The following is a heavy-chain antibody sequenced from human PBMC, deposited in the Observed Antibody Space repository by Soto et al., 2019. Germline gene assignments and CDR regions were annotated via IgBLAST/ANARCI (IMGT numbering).Heavy chain of an antibody. D-gene: IGHD6-6*01. CDR3: AKGPRQLEGDP. Sequence: HPGESLRLSCAASGFTFSSYAMHWVRQAPGKGLEWVAVISYDGSNKYYADSVKGRFTISRDNSKNTLYLQMNSLRAEDTAVYYCAKGPRQLEGDPWGQGTLVTVSS. CDR2: ISYDGSNK. CDR1: GFTFSSYA. V-gene: IGHV3-30-3*01. J-gene: IGHJ5*02.